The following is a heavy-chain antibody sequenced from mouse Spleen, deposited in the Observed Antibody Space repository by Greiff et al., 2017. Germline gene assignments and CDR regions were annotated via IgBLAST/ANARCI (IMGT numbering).Heavy chain of an antibody. J-gene: IGHJ3*01. CDR1: GYTFTSYW. Sequence: QVHVKQPGAELVMPGASVKLSCKASGYTFTSYWMHWVKQRPGQGLEWIGEIDPSDSYTNYNQKFKGKATLTVDKSSSTAYMQLSSLTSEDSAVYYCAAYYYDGSYVGYWGQGTLVTVSA. D-gene: IGHD1-1*01. V-gene: IGHV1-69*01. CDR3: AAYYYDGSYVGY. CDR2: IDPSDSYT.